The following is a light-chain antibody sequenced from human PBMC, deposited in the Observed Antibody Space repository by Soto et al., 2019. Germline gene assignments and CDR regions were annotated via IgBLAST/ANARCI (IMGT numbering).Light chain of an antibody. CDR2: KAS. CDR3: QQYNTYPS. CDR1: QSINDW. V-gene: IGKV1-5*03. Sequence: DTQMTQSPSTLSASVGDRVTIPCRASQSINDWVAWYQQKPGKAPKLLIFKASSLESEVPPRFSGSGSGTEFTLTIGSLQPDDFANYYCQQYNTYPSFGQGTKVEIK. J-gene: IGKJ1*01.